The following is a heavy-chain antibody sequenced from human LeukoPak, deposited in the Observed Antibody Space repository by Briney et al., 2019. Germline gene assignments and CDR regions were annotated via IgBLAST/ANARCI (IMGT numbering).Heavy chain of an antibody. J-gene: IGHJ4*02. CDR3: ARDHSGSFWTFDY. CDR1: GGSISSYY. Sequence: SETLSLTCTVSGGSISSYYWNWIRQPAGKGLEWIGHIHTSGRTSYKSSLTSRVTISIDTSNNAFSLRLNSVTAADTAVYYCARDHSGSFWTFDYWGQGSLVTVSS. D-gene: IGHD1-26*01. V-gene: IGHV4-4*07. CDR2: IHTSGRT.